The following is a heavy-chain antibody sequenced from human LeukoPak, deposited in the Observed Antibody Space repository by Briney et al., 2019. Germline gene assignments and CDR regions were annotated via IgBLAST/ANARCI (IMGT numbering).Heavy chain of an antibody. CDR3: ARGTLRWCSRGACYPLDY. CDR1: GYTFSGYA. V-gene: IGHV3-23*01. CDR2: ITNSGDST. J-gene: IGHJ4*02. D-gene: IGHD2-21*02. Sequence: GGSLRLSCEASGYTFSGYAMTWVRQAPEKGLEVVSIITNSGDSTLYADSVRGRFTISRDNSKHTLYLEMRSLRAEDTAFYFCARGTLRWCSRGACYPLDYWGQGIQVTVSS.